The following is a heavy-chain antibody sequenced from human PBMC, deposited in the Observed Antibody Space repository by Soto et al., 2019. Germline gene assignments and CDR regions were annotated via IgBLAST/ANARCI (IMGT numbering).Heavy chain of an antibody. Sequence: ASVKVSCKASGYTFTSYYMHWVRQAPGQGLEWMGIINPSGGSTSYAQKFQGKVTMTRDTSTSTVYMELSSLRSEDTAVYYCARDRGGCSGGSCYGHYFDYWGQGTLVTVSS. V-gene: IGHV1-46*01. D-gene: IGHD2-15*01. CDR3: ARDRGGCSGGSCYGHYFDY. J-gene: IGHJ4*02. CDR1: GYTFTSYY. CDR2: INPSGGST.